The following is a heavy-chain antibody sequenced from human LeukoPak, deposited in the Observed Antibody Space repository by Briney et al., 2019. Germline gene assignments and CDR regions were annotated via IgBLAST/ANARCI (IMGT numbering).Heavy chain of an antibody. CDR3: ARLRIAVAGTDYFDY. CDR1: GYSISSGYY. J-gene: IGHJ4*02. V-gene: IGHV4-38-2*01. D-gene: IGHD6-19*01. Sequence: SETLSLTCAVSGYSISSGYYWGWIRQPPGKGLEWIGSIYYSGSTYYNPSLKSRVTISVDTSKNQFSLKLSSVPAADTAVYYCARLRIAVAGTDYFDYWGQGTLVTVSS. CDR2: IYYSGST.